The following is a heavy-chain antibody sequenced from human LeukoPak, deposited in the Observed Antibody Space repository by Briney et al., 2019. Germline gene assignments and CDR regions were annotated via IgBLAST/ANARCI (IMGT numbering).Heavy chain of an antibody. CDR2: IKQDGSEK. CDR1: GFTFSSYW. V-gene: IGHV3-7*01. D-gene: IGHD1-26*01. J-gene: IGHJ4*02. Sequence: GGSLRLSCAASGFTFSSYWMSCVRQAPGKGLEWVANIKQDGSEKYYVDSVKGRFTISRDKAKNSLYLQMNSLRAEDTAVYYCARRRYSGSSQHFDYWGLGTLVTVSS. CDR3: ARRRYSGSSQHFDY.